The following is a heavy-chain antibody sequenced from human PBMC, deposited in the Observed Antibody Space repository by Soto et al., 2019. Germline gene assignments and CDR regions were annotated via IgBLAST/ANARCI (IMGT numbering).Heavy chain of an antibody. J-gene: IGHJ6*02. CDR3: ARYPAALGDYYYYGMDV. CDR2: IKQDGSEK. CDR1: GFTFSSYW. D-gene: IGHD2-2*01. Sequence: EVQLVESGGGLVQPGGSLRLSCAASGFTFSSYWMSWVRQAPGKGLEWVANIKQDGSEKYYVDSVKGRFTISRDNAKNSLYLQMNSLRAEDTAVYYCARYPAALGDYYYYGMDVWGQGTPVTVSS. V-gene: IGHV3-7*01.